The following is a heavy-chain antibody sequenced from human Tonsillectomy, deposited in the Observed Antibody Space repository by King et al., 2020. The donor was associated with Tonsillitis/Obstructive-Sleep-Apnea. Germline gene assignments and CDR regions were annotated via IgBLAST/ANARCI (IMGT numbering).Heavy chain of an antibody. CDR1: GFTFSSYG. V-gene: IGHV3-30*18. D-gene: IGHD2-2*01. CDR3: AKDSRYCSSTSRNGGGLGGYYYYMDV. CDR2: ISYDGSNK. J-gene: IGHJ6*03. Sequence: QLVQSGGGVVQPGRSLRLSCAASGFTFSSYGMHWVRQAPGKGLEWVAVISYDGSNKYYADSVKGRFTISRDNSKNTLYLQMNSLRAEDTAVYYCAKDSRYCSSTSRNGGGLGGYYYYMDVWGKGTTVTVSS.